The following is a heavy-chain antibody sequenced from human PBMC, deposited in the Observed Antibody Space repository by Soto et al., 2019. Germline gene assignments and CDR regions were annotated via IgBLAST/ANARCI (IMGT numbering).Heavy chain of an antibody. J-gene: IGHJ4*02. CDR1: GFTFSSYA. D-gene: IGHD3-16*02. CDR3: ERSTYRTPDY. CDR2: ISYDGSNK. V-gene: IGHV3-30-3*01. Sequence: QVQLVESGGGVVQPGRSLRLSCAASGFTFSSYAMHWVRQAPGKGLEWVAVISYDGSNKYYADSVKGRFTISRDNSKNTLYLQMNSLRAEDTAVYYCERSTYRTPDYWGQGTLVTVSS.